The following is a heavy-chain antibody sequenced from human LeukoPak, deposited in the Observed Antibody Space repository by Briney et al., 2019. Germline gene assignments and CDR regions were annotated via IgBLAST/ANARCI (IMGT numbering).Heavy chain of an antibody. V-gene: IGHV4-4*07. CDR2: IDTSGTT. CDR1: GGSFTSYY. CDR3: ARDAKYYYGSRTFFFFEY. Sequence: SETLSLTCTVSGGSFTSYYWSWIRQPAGKGLEWIGHIDTSGTTNYNPSLKSRVTMSTDTSKNQFSLKLSSVTAADTAIYYCARDAKYYYGSRTFFFFEYWGQGTLLTVSS. D-gene: IGHD3-10*01. J-gene: IGHJ4*02.